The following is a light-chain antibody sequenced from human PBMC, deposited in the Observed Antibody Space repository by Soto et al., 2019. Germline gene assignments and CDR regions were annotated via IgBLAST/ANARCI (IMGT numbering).Light chain of an antibody. CDR2: EVN. J-gene: IGLJ1*01. CDR1: SSDVGGYSY. Sequence: QSALTQPASVSGSPGQSITISCTGTSSDVGGYSYVSWYQQHPGKAPKLMIYEVNNRPSGVSNRFSGSKSGNTASLTISGLQAEDEADYYCSSYTYSSTLYVFGTGTKLTVL. CDR3: SSYTYSSTLYV. V-gene: IGLV2-14*01.